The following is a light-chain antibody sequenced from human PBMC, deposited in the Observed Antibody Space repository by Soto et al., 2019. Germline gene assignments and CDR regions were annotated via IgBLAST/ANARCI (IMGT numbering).Light chain of an antibody. Sequence: QSVLTQPASVSGSPGQSITISCTGTSSDVGGYNYVSWYQQHPGKAPKLMIYEVSNRPSGVSNRFSGSKSGNTASLTISGLQAEDEADYYCSSYTSSSTLEVGTGTKATVL. CDR1: SSDVGGYNY. V-gene: IGLV2-14*01. CDR3: SSYTSSSTLE. CDR2: EVS. J-gene: IGLJ1*01.